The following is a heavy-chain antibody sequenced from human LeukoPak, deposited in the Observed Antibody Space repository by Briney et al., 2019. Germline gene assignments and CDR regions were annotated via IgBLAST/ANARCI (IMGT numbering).Heavy chain of an antibody. J-gene: IGHJ4*02. V-gene: IGHV4-61*02. Sequence: SQTLSLTCTVSGGSISSGSYYWSWIRQPAGKGLEWIGRIYTSGSTNYSPSLKSRVTISVDTSKNQFSLKLSSVTAADTAVYYCARAEPYYFDYWGQGTLVTVSS. CDR1: GGSISSGSYY. CDR3: ARAEPYYFDY. CDR2: IYTSGST.